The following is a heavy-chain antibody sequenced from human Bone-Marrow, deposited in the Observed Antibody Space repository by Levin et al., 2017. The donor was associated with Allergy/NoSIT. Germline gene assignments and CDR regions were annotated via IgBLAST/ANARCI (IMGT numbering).Heavy chain of an antibody. CDR1: GYTFSSYA. J-gene: IGHJ6*03. Sequence: ASVKVSCKASGYTFSSYAISWVRQAPGQGLEWMGWISAHNGDRNYAQNLQGRVTMTTDTSTSTAYMELRSLRSDDTALYYCARKPAYYYYIDVWGKGTPVTVSS. V-gene: IGHV1-18*01. CDR2: ISAHNGDR. CDR3: ARKPAYYYYIDV.